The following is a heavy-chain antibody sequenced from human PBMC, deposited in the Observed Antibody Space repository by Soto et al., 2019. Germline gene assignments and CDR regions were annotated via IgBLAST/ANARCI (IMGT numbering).Heavy chain of an antibody. D-gene: IGHD6-19*01. CDR2: IYSGGST. J-gene: IGHJ6*02. CDR3: ARDSSSYYGMDV. CDR1: VFTVSSNY. Sequence: EVQLVESGGGLIQPGGSLRLSCAASVFTVSSNYMSWVRQAPGKGLEWVSVIYSGGSTYYADSVKGRFTISRDNSKNTLYLQMNSLSAEDTAVYYCARDSSSYYGMDVWGQGTTVTVSS. V-gene: IGHV3-53*01.